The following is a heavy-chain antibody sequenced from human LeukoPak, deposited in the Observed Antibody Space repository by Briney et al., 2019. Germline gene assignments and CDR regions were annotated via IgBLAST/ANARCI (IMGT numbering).Heavy chain of an antibody. Sequence: GGSLRLSCAASGFTFSSYSMNWVRQAPGKGLEWVSSISSSSYIYYADSVKGRFTISRDNAKNSLYLQMNSLRAEDTAVYYCARGRQWLVRIFFDYWGQGTLVTVSS. CDR1: GFTFSSYS. V-gene: IGHV3-21*01. CDR2: ISSSSYI. CDR3: ARGRQWLVRIFFDY. J-gene: IGHJ4*02. D-gene: IGHD6-19*01.